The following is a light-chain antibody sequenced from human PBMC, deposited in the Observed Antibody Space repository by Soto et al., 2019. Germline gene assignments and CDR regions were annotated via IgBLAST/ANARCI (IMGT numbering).Light chain of an antibody. CDR2: DAS. Sequence: EIVLTQSPAILSLYPGERVTLSCRASQSVSGHVAWYQQRPGQRPRLLIYDASIRGTGISARFSGSGSGTDYTLTISRLDPEDLAVYYCQWRSNWPIFGGGTKIEVK. V-gene: IGKV3-11*01. CDR1: QSVSGH. J-gene: IGKJ4*01. CDR3: QWRSNWPI.